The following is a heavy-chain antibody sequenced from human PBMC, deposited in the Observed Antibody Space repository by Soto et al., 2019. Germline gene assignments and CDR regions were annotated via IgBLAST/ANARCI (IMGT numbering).Heavy chain of an antibody. D-gene: IGHD2-15*01. CDR3: ARGGYCSGGGCLEFDP. CDR1: GYTFTSFG. Sequence: QVLLVQSGTEVKKAGASVKVSCKASGYTFTSFGISWVRQAPGLGLEWMGWISGYNGNTKYAQKCQGRVTMTTDTSTSTAYMDLRSLRSDDTAVYYCARGGYCSGGGCLEFDPWGQGTLVIVSS. CDR2: ISGYNGNT. J-gene: IGHJ5*02. V-gene: IGHV1-18*01.